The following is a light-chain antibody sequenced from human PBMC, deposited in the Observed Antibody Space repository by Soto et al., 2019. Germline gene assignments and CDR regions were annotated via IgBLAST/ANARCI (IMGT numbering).Light chain of an antibody. V-gene: IGKV1-5*01. CDR3: QQYNSYPT. J-gene: IGKJ2*01. CDR2: DAS. CDR1: QSISSW. Sequence: DIQMTQSPSTLSASVGDRVTSSCRASQSISSWLAWYQQKPGKAPKLLIYDASSLESGVPSRFSGSGSGTEFTLTISSLQPDDFATYHCQQYNSYPTFGHGTKLEIK.